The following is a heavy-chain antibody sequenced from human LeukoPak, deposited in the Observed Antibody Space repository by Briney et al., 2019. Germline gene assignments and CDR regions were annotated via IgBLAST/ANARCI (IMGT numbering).Heavy chain of an antibody. D-gene: IGHD5-18*01. V-gene: IGHV3-23*01. CDR3: AKDADSNYGYRRGPLLYY. CDR2: ISGSGGST. CDR1: GFTFSSYA. J-gene: IGHJ4*02. Sequence: PGGSLRLSCAASGFTFSSYAMSWVRQAPGKGLEWVSAISGSGGSTYYADSVKGRFTISGDNSKNTLYLQMNSLRAEDTAVYYCAKDADSNYGYRRGPLLYYWGQGTLVTVSS.